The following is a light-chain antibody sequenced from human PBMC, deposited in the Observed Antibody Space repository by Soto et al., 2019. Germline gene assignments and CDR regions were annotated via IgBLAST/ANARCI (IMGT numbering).Light chain of an antibody. CDR1: HAIVNY. Sequence: DIQMTQSPSSLSASVGDRVTITCRASHAIVNYLAWYQQKPGKVPKLLIYTVSTLQSGVPSRFSGSGYGTDFNLTISSLQPEDVATYYCLKYNRPILFGPGTKVDIK. CDR3: LKYNRPIL. V-gene: IGKV1-27*01. CDR2: TVS. J-gene: IGKJ3*01.